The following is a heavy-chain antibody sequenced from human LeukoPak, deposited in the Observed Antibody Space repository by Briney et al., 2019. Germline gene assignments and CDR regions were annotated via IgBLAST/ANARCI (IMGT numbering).Heavy chain of an antibody. D-gene: IGHD6-13*01. Sequence: SETLSLTCTVSGGSISSYYWSWIRQPPGKGLEWIGYIYYSGSTNYNPSLKSRVTISVDTSKNQFSLKLSSVTAADTAVYYCARGGRSSSWYKGYYFDYWGREPWSPSPQ. CDR2: IYYSGST. V-gene: IGHV4-59*01. CDR1: GGSISSYY. CDR3: ARGGRSSSWYKGYYFDY. J-gene: IGHJ4*02.